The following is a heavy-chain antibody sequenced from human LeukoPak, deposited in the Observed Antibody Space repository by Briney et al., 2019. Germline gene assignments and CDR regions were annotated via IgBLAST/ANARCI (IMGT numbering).Heavy chain of an antibody. V-gene: IGHV3-23*01. D-gene: IGHD3-10*02. J-gene: IGHJ6*04. CDR1: GFTFGNYA. CDR2: ISGPAFTT. Sequence: SGGSLRLSCAASGFTFGNYAMSWVRRAPGKGLDWVSAISGPAFTTYYADSVKGRFTISRDNAKNSLYLQMNSLRAEDTAVYYCAELGITMIGGVWGKGTTVTISS. CDR3: AELGITMIGGV.